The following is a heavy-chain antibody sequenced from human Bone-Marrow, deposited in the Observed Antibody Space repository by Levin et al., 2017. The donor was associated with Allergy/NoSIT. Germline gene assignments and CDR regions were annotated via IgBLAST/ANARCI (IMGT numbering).Heavy chain of an antibody. V-gene: IGHV3-7*03. CDR1: GLTFSDYW. J-gene: IGHJ4*02. D-gene: IGHD1-14*01. CDR3: VAYNNQWEGGDY. CDR2: IGKDDSET. Sequence: GGSLRLSCVTSGLTFSDYWMTWVRQAPGKGLEWVANIGKDDSETNYVDSVKGRFIISRDNDRNLVYLHMNSLSADDTGVYYCVAYNNQWEGGDYWGQGTLVTVSS.